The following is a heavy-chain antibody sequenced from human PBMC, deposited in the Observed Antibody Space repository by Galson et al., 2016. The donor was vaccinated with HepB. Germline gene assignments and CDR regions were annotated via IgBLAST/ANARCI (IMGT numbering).Heavy chain of an antibody. CDR3: ARRYTWSDVYLDF. CDR1: GYSFTNYW. J-gene: IGHJ4*02. Sequence: QSGAEVKKPGESLKISCQVSGYSFTNYWIGWVRHMPGKAMEWMGVIYPGDSDTKYSHSFEGQVTITADKSIRPTYLQWSSLQASDTAIYYCARRYTWSDVYLDFWGQGTQVTV. V-gene: IGHV5-51*01. D-gene: IGHD1-1*01. CDR2: IYPGDSDT.